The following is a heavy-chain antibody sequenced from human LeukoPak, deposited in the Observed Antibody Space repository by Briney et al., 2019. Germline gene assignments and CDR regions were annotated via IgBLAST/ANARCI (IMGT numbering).Heavy chain of an antibody. Sequence: GESLKISCKGSGYSFTSYWISWVRQMPGKCLEWMGRIDPSDSYTNYSPSFQGHVTISADKSISTAYLQWSSLKASDTAMYYCARTPKGGYPSDVWGKGTTVTVSS. D-gene: IGHD5-18*01. CDR2: IDPSDSYT. CDR1: GYSFTSYW. CDR3: ARTPKGGYPSDV. J-gene: IGHJ6*04. V-gene: IGHV5-10-1*01.